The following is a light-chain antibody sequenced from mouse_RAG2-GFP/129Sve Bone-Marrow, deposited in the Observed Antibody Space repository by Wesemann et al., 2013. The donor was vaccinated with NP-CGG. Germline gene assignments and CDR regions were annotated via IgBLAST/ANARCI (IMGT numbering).Light chain of an antibody. CDR1: SSVSY. Sequence: QIVLTQSPAIMSASPGEKVTMTCSASSSVSYMHWYQQKPGSSPRLWIYLTFNLASGVPARFSGSGSGTSYYLSISSMEAEDAATYYCQQWSSNPLTFGAGTKLELK. J-gene: IGKJ5*01. V-gene: IGKV4-71*01. CDR3: QQWSSNPLT. CDR2: LTF.